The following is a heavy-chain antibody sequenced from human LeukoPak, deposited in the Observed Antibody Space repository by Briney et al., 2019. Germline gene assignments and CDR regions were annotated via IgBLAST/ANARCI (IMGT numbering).Heavy chain of an antibody. D-gene: IGHD3-10*01. J-gene: IGHJ4*02. V-gene: IGHV3-30*18. CDR2: ISYDGSNK. CDR3: AKDLGITSDY. Sequence: GRSLRLSCAASGFTFSSYGMHWVRQAPGKGLEWVAVISYDGSNKNYADSVKGRFTISRDNSKNTLYLQMNSLRAEDTAVYYCAKDLGITSDYWGQGTLVTVSS. CDR1: GFTFSSYG.